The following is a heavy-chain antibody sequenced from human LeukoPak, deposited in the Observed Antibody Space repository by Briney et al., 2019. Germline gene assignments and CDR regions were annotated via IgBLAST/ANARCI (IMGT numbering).Heavy chain of an antibody. CDR3: ASWRGYRGYDYGFDY. D-gene: IGHD5-12*01. Sequence: GGPLRLSCSASGFTFRTSWMHWVRQGPGEGLLWVAHINSDGGNTAYADSVKGRFTISRDNAKSTLYLQMNSLRSEDTAVYYCASWRGYRGYDYGFDYWGQGTLVTVSS. CDR2: INSDGGNT. V-gene: IGHV3-74*01. J-gene: IGHJ4*02. CDR1: GFTFRTSW.